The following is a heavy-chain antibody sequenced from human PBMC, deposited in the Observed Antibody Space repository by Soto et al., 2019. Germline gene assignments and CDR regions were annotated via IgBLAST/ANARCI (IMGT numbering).Heavy chain of an antibody. CDR3: ASRNDILTGYYPQGFVY. CDR1: GYTFTSYY. Sequence: GASVKVSCKASGYTFTSYYMHWVRQAPGQGLEWMGIINPSGGSTSYAQKFQGRVTMTRDTSTSTVYMELSSLRSEDTAVYYCASRNDILTGYYPQGFVYWGQGTLVTVSS. J-gene: IGHJ4*02. CDR2: INPSGGST. V-gene: IGHV1-46*03. D-gene: IGHD3-9*01.